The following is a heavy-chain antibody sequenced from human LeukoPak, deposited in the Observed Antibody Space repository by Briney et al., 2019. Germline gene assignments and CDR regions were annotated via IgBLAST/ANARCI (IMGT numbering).Heavy chain of an antibody. CDR3: ATVTVGALYGY. J-gene: IGHJ4*02. V-gene: IGHV3-53*01. CDR2: IYTDGTT. D-gene: IGHD1-26*01. Sequence: PGGSLRLSCAASGLLVRSNYMSWVRQAPGRGLEWVSVIYTDGTTYYADSVRGRFTISRDNAKNTLYLQMNSLRVEDTAVYYCATVTVGALYGYWGQGTLVTVSS. CDR1: GLLVRSNY.